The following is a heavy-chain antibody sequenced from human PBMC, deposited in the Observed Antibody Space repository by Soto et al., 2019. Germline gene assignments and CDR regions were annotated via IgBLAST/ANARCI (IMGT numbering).Heavy chain of an antibody. D-gene: IGHD3-3*01. V-gene: IGHV3-30*18. CDR3: AKDSARFLEWLFYFDY. CDR1: GFTFSSYG. Sequence: GGSLRLSCAASGFTFSSYGMHWVRQAPGKGLEWVAVISYDGSNKYYADSVKGRFTISRDNSKNTLYLQMNSLRAEDTAVYYCAKDSARFLEWLFYFDYWGQGTLVTVSS. J-gene: IGHJ4*02. CDR2: ISYDGSNK.